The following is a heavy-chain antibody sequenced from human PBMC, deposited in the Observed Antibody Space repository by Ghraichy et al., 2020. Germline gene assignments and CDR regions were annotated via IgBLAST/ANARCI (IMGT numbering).Heavy chain of an antibody. CDR1: GGSFSGYY. J-gene: IGHJ6*02. Sequence: SETLSLTCAVYGGSFSGYYWSWIRQPPGKGLEWIGEINHSGSTNYNPSLKSRVTISVDTSKNQFSLKLSSVTAADTAVYYCARVSGYCTNGVCVYYYYGMDVWGQGTTVTVSS. CDR2: INHSGST. CDR3: ARVSGYCTNGVCVYYYYGMDV. D-gene: IGHD2-8*01. V-gene: IGHV4-34*01.